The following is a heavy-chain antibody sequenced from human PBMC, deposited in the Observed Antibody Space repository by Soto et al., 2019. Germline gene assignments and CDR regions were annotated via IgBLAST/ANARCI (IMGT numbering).Heavy chain of an antibody. CDR2: ISGSGGST. J-gene: IGHJ3*02. V-gene: IGHV3-23*01. Sequence: GGSLRLSCAASRFTFSSYAMSWVRQAPGKGLEWVSAISGSGGSTYYADSVKGRFTISRDNSKNTLYLQMNSLRAEDTAVYYCAKESPIFYPKEDDAFDIWGQGTMVTVSS. CDR3: AKESPIFYPKEDDAFDI. CDR1: RFTFSSYA.